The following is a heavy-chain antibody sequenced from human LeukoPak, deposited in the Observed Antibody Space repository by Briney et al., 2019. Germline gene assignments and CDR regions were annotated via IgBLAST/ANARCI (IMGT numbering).Heavy chain of an antibody. Sequence: SETLSLTCTVSGGSISTYYWSWIRQPPGKGLEWIGYVYYNGVTDYNPSLKSRVTMSVDTSKNQFSLKLSSVTAADTAVYYCARGNYYYYMDVWGKGTTVTVSS. CDR3: ARGNYYYYMDV. CDR2: VYYNGVT. J-gene: IGHJ6*03. V-gene: IGHV4-59*12. CDR1: GGSISTYY.